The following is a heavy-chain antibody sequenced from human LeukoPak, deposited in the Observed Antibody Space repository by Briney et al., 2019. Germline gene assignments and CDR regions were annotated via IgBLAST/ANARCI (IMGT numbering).Heavy chain of an antibody. CDR3: ARLHYDYVWGSYRSYYFDY. Sequence: ASVKVSCKASGYTFTSYYMHWVRQAPGQGLEWMGIINPSGGSTSYAQKFQGRVTMTRDTSTSTAYMELRSLRSDDTAVYCCARLHYDYVWGSYRSYYFDYWGQGTLVTVSS. J-gene: IGHJ4*02. CDR2: INPSGGST. V-gene: IGHV1-46*01. CDR1: GYTFTSYY. D-gene: IGHD3-16*02.